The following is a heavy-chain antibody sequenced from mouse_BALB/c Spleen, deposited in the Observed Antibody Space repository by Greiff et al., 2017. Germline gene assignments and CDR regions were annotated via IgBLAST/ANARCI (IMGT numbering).Heavy chain of an antibody. D-gene: IGHD3-2*02. CDR3: ASDSGSAMDY. V-gene: IGHV5-17*02. CDR2: ISSGSSTI. CDR1: GFTFSSFG. Sequence: EVKVVESGGGLVQPGGSRKLSCAASGFTFSSFGMHWVRQAPEKGLEWVAYISSGSSTIYYADTVKGRFTISRDNPKNTLFLQMTSLRSEDTAMYYCASDSGSAMDYWGQGTSVTVSS. J-gene: IGHJ4*01.